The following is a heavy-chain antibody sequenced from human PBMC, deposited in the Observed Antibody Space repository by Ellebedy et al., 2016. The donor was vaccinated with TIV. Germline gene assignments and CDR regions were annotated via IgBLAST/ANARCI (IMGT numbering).Heavy chain of an antibody. CDR1: GGSISSYY. D-gene: IGHD5-18*01. Sequence: MPSETLSLTCTVSGGSISSYYWSWSRQPAGKGLEWSGRIYTSGSTTYNASHKRLFTVSVNTSKNQFYLKLSSVTAAATAVYYCARCPGDTAMVTCYFDYWGQGTLVTVSS. CDR3: ARCPGDTAMVTCYFDY. J-gene: IGHJ4*02. V-gene: IGHV4-4*07. CDR2: IYTSGST.